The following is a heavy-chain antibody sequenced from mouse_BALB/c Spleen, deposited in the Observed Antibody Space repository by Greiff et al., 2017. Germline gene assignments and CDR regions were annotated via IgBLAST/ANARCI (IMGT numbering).Heavy chain of an antibody. J-gene: IGHJ4*01. Sequence: EVQLQQSGAELVRSGASVKLSCTASGFNIKDYYMHWVKQRPEQGLEWIGWIDPENGDTEYAPKFQGKATMTADTSSNTAYLQLSSLTSEDTAVYYCNAFDGNYVGDYYAMDYWGQGTSVTVSS. D-gene: IGHD2-1*01. CDR3: NAFDGNYVGDYYAMDY. V-gene: IGHV14-4*02. CDR2: IDPENGDT. CDR1: GFNIKDYY.